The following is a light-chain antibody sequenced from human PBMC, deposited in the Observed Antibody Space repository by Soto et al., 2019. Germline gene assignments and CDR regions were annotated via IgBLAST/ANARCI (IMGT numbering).Light chain of an antibody. CDR3: MQALQIPLT. V-gene: IGKV2-28*01. J-gene: IGKJ5*01. CDR2: LVS. Sequence: EIVLTQSPLSLPVTPGEPASISCRSSQSLLHSNGFNYVDWYLQKPGQSPQLLIYLVSNRASGVPDRFSGSGSGTDFTLKISRVESEDVGLYYCMQALQIPLTFVPGTRLEIK. CDR1: QSLLHSNGFNY.